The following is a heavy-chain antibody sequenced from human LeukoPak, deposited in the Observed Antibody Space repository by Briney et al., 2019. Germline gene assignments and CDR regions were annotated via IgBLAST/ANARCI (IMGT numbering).Heavy chain of an antibody. CDR3: ARGDRIAALGFDP. V-gene: IGHV3-21*01. Sequence: GGSLRLSCAASGFTFSSYSMNWVRQAPGKGLEWVSSISSSSSYIYYADSVKGRFTISRDNAKNSLYLQMNSLRAEDTAVYYCARGDRIAALGFDPWGQGTLVTVSS. CDR1: GFTFSSYS. D-gene: IGHD6-25*01. J-gene: IGHJ5*02. CDR2: ISSSSSYI.